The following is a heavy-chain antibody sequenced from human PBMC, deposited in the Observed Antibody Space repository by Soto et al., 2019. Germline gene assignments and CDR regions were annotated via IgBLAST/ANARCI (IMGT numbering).Heavy chain of an antibody. CDR3: AKTWDIVVVVAATLAEGFDY. D-gene: IGHD2-15*01. CDR2: ISGGGGST. CDR1: GFTFSSYA. J-gene: IGHJ4*02. V-gene: IGHV3-23*01. Sequence: EVQLLESGGGLVQPGGSLRLSCAASGFTFSSYAMSWVRQAPGKGLEWVSAISGGGGSTYYADSVKGRFTISRDNSKNTLYLQMSSLRAEDTAVYYCAKTWDIVVVVAATLAEGFDYWGQGTLVTVSS.